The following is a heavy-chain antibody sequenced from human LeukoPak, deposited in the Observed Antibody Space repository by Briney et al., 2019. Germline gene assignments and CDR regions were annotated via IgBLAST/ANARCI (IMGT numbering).Heavy chain of an antibody. D-gene: IGHD4-17*01. Sequence: KAGGSLRLSCAASGFTFSSYSMNWVRQAPGKGLEWVSSISSSSSYIYYADSVKGRFTISRDNAKNSLYLQMNSLRAEDTAVYYCARDRDYVDYPVDYWGQGTLVTVSS. J-gene: IGHJ4*02. CDR1: GFTFSSYS. CDR3: ARDRDYVDYPVDY. V-gene: IGHV3-21*04. CDR2: ISSSSSYI.